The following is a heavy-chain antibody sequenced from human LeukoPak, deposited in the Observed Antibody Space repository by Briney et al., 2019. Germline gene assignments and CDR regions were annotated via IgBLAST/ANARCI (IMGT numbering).Heavy chain of an antibody. Sequence: GGSLRLSCAASGFTFSNYWMSWVRQAPGKGLEWVANIKQDGSDIYYVDSVKGRFTISRDNAKNSLYLQMNSLRAEDTAVYYCARDWYYYDSSGYAEQFDYWGQGTLVTVSS. CDR2: IKQDGSDI. J-gene: IGHJ4*02. V-gene: IGHV3-7*03. D-gene: IGHD3-22*01. CDR3: ARDWYYYDSSGYAEQFDY. CDR1: GFTFSNYW.